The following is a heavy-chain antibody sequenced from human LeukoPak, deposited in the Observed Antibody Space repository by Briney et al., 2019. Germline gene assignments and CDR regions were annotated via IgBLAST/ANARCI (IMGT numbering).Heavy chain of an antibody. CDR1: GGSISSYY. CDR2: IYYSGST. V-gene: IGHV4-59*01. D-gene: IGHD6-13*01. CDR3: ASSINSSSWNSSHWYFDL. J-gene: IGHJ2*01. Sequence: SETLSLTCTVSGGSISSYYWSWIRQPPGKGLEWIGYIYYSGSTNYNPSLKSRVTISVDTSKNQFSLKLSSVTAADTAVYYCASSINSSSWNSSHWYFDLWGRGTLVTVSS.